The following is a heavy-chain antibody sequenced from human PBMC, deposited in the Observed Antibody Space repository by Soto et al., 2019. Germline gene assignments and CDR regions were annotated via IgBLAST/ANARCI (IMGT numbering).Heavy chain of an antibody. CDR2: ISYDGSNK. CDR1: GFTFSSYA. J-gene: IGHJ4*02. D-gene: IGHD6-6*01. Sequence: GGSLRLSCAASGFTFSSYAMHWVRQAPGKGLEWVAVISYDGSNKYYADSVKGRFTISRDNSKNTLYLQMNSLRAEDTAVYYCARAEGYSSSSGILPYWGQGTLVTVSS. V-gene: IGHV3-30-3*01. CDR3: ARAEGYSSSSGILPY.